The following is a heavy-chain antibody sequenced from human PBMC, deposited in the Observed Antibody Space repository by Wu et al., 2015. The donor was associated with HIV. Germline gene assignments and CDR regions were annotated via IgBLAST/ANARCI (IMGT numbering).Heavy chain of an antibody. Sequence: QVQLIQSGAEVKEPGASLRVSCKTSGYTFTNYDINWVRQAPGQGLEWMGIINPSGGSTTYTQKFQDRVTMTRDTSTSTVYMKLSGLRSEDTAIYYCARDGGRGYNYASLDYWGQGTLVTVSS. D-gene: IGHD5-18*01. CDR2: INPSGGST. J-gene: IGHJ4*02. V-gene: IGHV1-46*01. CDR1: GYTFTNYD. CDR3: ARDGGRGYNYASLDY.